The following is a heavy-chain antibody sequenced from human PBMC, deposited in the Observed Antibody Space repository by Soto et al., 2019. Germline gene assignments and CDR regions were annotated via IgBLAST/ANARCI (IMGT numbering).Heavy chain of an antibody. CDR1: GYTFTSYY. J-gene: IGHJ6*02. CDR3: AKDYVPRYYGRDV. V-gene: IGHV1-46*01. D-gene: IGHD3-16*01. Sequence: QVQLVQSGAEVKKPGASVKVSCKASGYTFTSYYMHWGRQAPGQGLEWMGIINPRGGSTSYAQKFQGRATMTRDTSASTVYMELSSLRSEDTAVYYCAKDYVPRYYGRDVWGQGTTVTVSS. CDR2: INPRGGST.